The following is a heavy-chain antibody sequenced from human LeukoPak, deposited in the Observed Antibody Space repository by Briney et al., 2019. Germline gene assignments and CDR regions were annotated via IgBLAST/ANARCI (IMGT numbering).Heavy chain of an antibody. CDR3: ARDGSGSLTNYYYGMDV. J-gene: IGHJ6*02. CDR2: INTNTGNP. Sequence: ASVTVSFKASGYTFTSYAMNWVRQAPGQGLEWMGWINTNTGNPTYAQGFTGRFVFSLDTSVSTAYLQISSLKAEDTAVYYCARDGSGSLTNYYYGMDVWGQGTTVTVSS. V-gene: IGHV7-4-1*02. CDR1: GYTFTSYA. D-gene: IGHD1-26*01.